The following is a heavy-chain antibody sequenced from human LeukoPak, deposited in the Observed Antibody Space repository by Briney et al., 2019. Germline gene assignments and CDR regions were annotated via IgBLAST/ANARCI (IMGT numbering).Heavy chain of an antibody. CDR2: IKQDGSEK. J-gene: IGHJ6*03. D-gene: IGHD3-22*01. CDR1: GFTFSSYW. V-gene: IGHV3-7*01. CDR3: ARQYYYDSSGYYWWYYYYYMDV. Sequence: GGSLRLSCAASGFTFSSYWMSWVRQAPGKGLEWVANIKQDGSEKYYVDSVKGRFTISRDNAKNSLYLQMNSLRAEDTAVYYCARQYYYDSSGYYWWYYYYYMDVWGKGTTVTISS.